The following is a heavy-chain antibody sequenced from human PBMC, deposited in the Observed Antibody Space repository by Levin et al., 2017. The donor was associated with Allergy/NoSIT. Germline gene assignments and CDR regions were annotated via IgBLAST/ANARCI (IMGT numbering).Heavy chain of an antibody. J-gene: IGHJ4*02. V-gene: IGHV1-69*02. CDR2: IIPILGIA. Sequence: AGESLKISCKASGGTFSSYTISWVRQAPGQGLEWMGRIIPILGIANYAQKFQGRVTITADKSTSTAYMELSSLRSEDTAVYYCARLYNWNGGGFDYWGQGTLVTVSS. CDR1: GGTFSSYT. CDR3: ARLYNWNGGGFDY. D-gene: IGHD1-1*01.